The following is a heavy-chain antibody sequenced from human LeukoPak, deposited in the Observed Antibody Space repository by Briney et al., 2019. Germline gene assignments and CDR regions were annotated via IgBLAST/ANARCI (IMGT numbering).Heavy chain of an antibody. J-gene: IGHJ3*02. D-gene: IGHD3-10*01. CDR2: ISYSGST. CDR1: DDSITIYY. V-gene: IGHV4-39*01. CDR3: ARLRGFGELFTAFDM. Sequence: PSETLSLTCTVSDDSITIYYWSWIRQPPGKGLEWIGSISYSGSTYYHPSLKSRVTISVDTSKTQFSLMLSSVTAADTAVYYCARLRGFGELFTAFDMWGQGTMVTVSS.